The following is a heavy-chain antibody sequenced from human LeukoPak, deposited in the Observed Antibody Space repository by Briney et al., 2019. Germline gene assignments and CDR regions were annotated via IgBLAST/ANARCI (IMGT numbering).Heavy chain of an antibody. Sequence: SQTLSLTCAISGDSVSSNSAAWNWIRQSPSRGLEWLGRTYYRSKWYNDYAVSVKSRITINPDTSKNQFSLQLNSVTPEDTAVYYCARSGPGYSSSWETYAFDIWGQGTMVTVSS. J-gene: IGHJ3*02. CDR2: TYYRSKWYN. CDR1: GDSVSSNSAA. CDR3: ARSGPGYSSSWETYAFDI. D-gene: IGHD6-13*01. V-gene: IGHV6-1*01.